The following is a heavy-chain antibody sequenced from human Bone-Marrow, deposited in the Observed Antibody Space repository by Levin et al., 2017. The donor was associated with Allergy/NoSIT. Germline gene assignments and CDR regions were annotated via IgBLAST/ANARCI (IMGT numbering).Heavy chain of an antibody. CDR1: GFSLSTSGVG. CDR3: AHRRSGYYYDSDDAFDI. CDR2: IYWDDDK. V-gene: IGHV2-5*02. J-gene: IGHJ3*02. Sequence: GSGPTLVKPTQTLTLTCTFSGFSLSTSGVGVGWIRQPPGKALEWLALIYWDDDKRYSPSLKSRLTITKDTSKNQVVLTMTNMDPVDTATYYCAHRRSGYYYDSDDAFDIWGQGTMVTVSS. D-gene: IGHD3-22*01.